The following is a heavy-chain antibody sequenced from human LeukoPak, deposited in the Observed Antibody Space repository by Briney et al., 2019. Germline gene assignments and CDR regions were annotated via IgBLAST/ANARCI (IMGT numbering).Heavy chain of an antibody. Sequence: ASVKVSCKASGYTFTGYYMHWVRQAPGQGLEWMGGIIPLFGTTKYAQKFQGRVTISADKSTNTAYMELSSLRSEDTAMYYCARDRKFYYDSSGYASFDFWGQGTLVTASS. CDR1: GYTFTGYY. CDR3: ARDRKFYYDSSGYASFDF. V-gene: IGHV1-69*06. CDR2: IIPLFGTT. J-gene: IGHJ4*02. D-gene: IGHD3-22*01.